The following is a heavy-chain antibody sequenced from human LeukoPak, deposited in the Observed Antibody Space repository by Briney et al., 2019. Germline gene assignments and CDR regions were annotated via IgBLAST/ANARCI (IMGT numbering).Heavy chain of an antibody. CDR2: ISPDGSNT. Sequence: GGSLRLSCAASGFTFGSYSMHWVRQAPGKGLEYVSVISPDGSNTYYTSSVKGRFSISRDNSKNTLYLQMGSLREEDTAVYYCAREQPAGSTDYWGQGTLVTVSS. V-gene: IGHV3-64*01. J-gene: IGHJ4*02. CDR1: GFTFGSYS. D-gene: IGHD2-2*01. CDR3: AREQPAGSTDY.